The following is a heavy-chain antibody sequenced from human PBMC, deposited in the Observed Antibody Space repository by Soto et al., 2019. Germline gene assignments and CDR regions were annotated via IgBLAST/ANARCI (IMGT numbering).Heavy chain of an antibody. Sequence: QVQLVQSGAEVKQPGSSVKVSCKASGGSLSNYGISWVRQAPGQGLEWMGGIIPVFGTANYAQKFQGRVTITADESTSIVYMDVTSLRSEDTAVYYCARGDATKIVVTTYYGMDVWGQGTTVTVSS. CDR1: GGSLSNYG. J-gene: IGHJ6*02. V-gene: IGHV1-69*12. D-gene: IGHD4-17*01. CDR3: ARGDATKIVVTTYYGMDV. CDR2: IIPVFGTA.